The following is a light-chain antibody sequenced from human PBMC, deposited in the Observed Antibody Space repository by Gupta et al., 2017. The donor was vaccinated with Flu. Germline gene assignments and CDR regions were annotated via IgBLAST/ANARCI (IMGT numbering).Light chain of an antibody. CDR1: SGNIAGSY. CDR2: EDN. V-gene: IGLV6-57*03. CDR3: QSYDATYHV. J-gene: IGLJ2*01. Sequence: FIPPQLHSVSQSPWKTVTISCTRNSGNIAGSYVQWYQQRPGSAPTTVIYEDNQRPSGVPDRFSGSIDTSSDSASLTISGLVPEDEADYYCQSYDATYHVFGGGTKVTVL.